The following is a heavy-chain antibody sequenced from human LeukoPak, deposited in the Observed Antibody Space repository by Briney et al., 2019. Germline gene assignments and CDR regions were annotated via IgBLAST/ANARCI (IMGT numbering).Heavy chain of an antibody. D-gene: IGHD5-12*01. J-gene: IGHJ4*02. V-gene: IGHV3-21*01. CDR1: GFTFISYS. CDR2: ISGSSNYI. Sequence: GGSLRLSCASSGFTFISYSMNWVRQAPGKGLEWVSSISGSSNYIYYADSVKGRFTISIDNAKNSLYLQMNSLRAEDTAVYYCARGPTTNIVATIDDYWGQGILVTVSS. CDR3: ARGPTTNIVATIDDY.